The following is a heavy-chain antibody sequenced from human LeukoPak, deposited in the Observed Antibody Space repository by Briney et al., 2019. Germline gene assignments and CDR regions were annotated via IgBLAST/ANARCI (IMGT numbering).Heavy chain of an antibody. CDR2: INPNSSNT. CDR1: GYTFTSYD. V-gene: IGHV1-8*01. D-gene: IGHD4-17*01. J-gene: IGHJ6*01. Sequence: ASVKVSCKASGYTFTSYDINWVRQATGQGLEWMGWINPNSSNTGYAQKFQGRVTMTRNTSISTAYMELSSLRSEDTAVYYCARGRHDYGDYCYYYYGMDVWGQGTTVTVSS. CDR3: ARGRHDYGDYCYYYYGMDV.